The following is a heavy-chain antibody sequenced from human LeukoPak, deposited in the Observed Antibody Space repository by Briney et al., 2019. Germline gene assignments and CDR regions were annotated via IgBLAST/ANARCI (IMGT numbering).Heavy chain of an antibody. CDR2: ISYDGSNK. CDR1: GFTFSSYA. J-gene: IGHJ4*02. V-gene: IGHV3-30*01. D-gene: IGHD3-10*01. CDR3: ARDLRGYLDY. Sequence: GGSLRLSCAASGFTFSSYAMHWVRQAPGKGLEWVAVISYDGSNKYYADSVKGRFTISRDNSKNTLYLQMNSLRAEDTAVYYCARDLRGYLDYWGQGTLVTVSS.